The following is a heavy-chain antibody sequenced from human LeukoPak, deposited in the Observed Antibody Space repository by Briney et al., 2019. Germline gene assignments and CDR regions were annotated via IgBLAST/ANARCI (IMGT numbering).Heavy chain of an antibody. CDR2: IYSGGST. CDR1: GFTVSSNY. Sequence: GGSLRLSCAASGFTVSSNYMSWVRQAPGKGLEWVSVIYSGGSTYYADSVKGRFTISRDNSKNTLYLQMNSLRAEDTAVYYCAKDRYYDSSASGWFDPWGQGTLVTVSS. CDR3: AKDRYYDSSASGWFDP. D-gene: IGHD3-22*01. J-gene: IGHJ5*02. V-gene: IGHV3-53*01.